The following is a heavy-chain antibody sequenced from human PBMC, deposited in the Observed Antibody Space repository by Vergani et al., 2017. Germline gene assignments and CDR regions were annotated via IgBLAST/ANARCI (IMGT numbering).Heavy chain of an antibody. CDR1: GSTVSGNY. D-gene: IGHD1-1*01. Sequence: ELQLVESGGGLVQPGGSLRLSCAASGSTVSGNYMTWVRQAPGKGLEWVSHIYSGDETYYADSVKGRVTISRDNSKSTLYLQMNSLRTEDTAVYYCATKSCGTPGCQIGYFREWGQGTLVTVSS. V-gene: IGHV3-66*02. CDR2: IYSGDET. CDR3: ATKSCGTPGCQIGYFRE. J-gene: IGHJ1*01.